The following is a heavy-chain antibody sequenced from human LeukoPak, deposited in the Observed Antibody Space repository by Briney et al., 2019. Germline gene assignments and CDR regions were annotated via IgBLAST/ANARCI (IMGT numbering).Heavy chain of an antibody. V-gene: IGHV3-23*01. J-gene: IGHJ5*02. CDR3: AKHASGYYLNWFDP. D-gene: IGHD3-22*01. Sequence: GGSLRLSCAASGFTFSTYGMHWVRQAPGKGLEWVSAISGSGGSTYYADFVKGRFTISRDNSKNTLYLQMNSLRAEDTAVYYCAKHASGYYLNWFDPWGQGILVTVSS. CDR2: ISGSGGST. CDR1: GFTFSTYG.